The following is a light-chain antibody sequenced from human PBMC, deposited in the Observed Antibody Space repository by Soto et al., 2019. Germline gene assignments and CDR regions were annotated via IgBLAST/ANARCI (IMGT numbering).Light chain of an antibody. Sequence: QSALTRPASVSGSPGQSITISCTGTSSDVGGYNYVSWYQQHPGQAPKLMIYDVSNRPSGVSNRFSGSKSGNTASLTISGLQAEDEADYYCSSYSSSSAYVFGTGTKLTVL. J-gene: IGLJ1*01. CDR2: DVS. CDR3: SSYSSSSAYV. CDR1: SSDVGGYNY. V-gene: IGLV2-14*01.